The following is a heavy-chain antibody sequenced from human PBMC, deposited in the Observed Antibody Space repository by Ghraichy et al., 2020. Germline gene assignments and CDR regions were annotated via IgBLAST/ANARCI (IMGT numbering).Heavy chain of an antibody. CDR3: ARVSLDYYGSGSPTDY. D-gene: IGHD3-10*01. CDR2: ISAYNGNT. Sequence: ASVKVSCKASGYTFTSYGISWVRQAPGQGLEWMGWISAYNGNTNYAQKLQGRVTMTTDTSTSTAYMELRSLRSDDTAVYYCARVSLDYYGSGSPTDYWGQGTLVTVSS. J-gene: IGHJ4*02. CDR1: GYTFTSYG. V-gene: IGHV1-18*04.